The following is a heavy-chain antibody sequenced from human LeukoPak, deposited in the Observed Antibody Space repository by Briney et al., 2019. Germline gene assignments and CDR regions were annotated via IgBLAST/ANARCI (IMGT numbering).Heavy chain of an antibody. D-gene: IGHD6-6*01. CDR3: ARGGRSRGYFDY. V-gene: IGHV3-48*03. Sequence: GGTLRLSCASSGFTFTSYEMNWVRQPQGQGLELVSYISSRDSTRWYADSVKGRFTISRANAKTSLYLQMHSLRAEDTAVYYCARGGRSRGYFDYWGQGTLVTVSS. J-gene: IGHJ4*02. CDR1: GFTFTSYE. CDR2: ISSRDSTR.